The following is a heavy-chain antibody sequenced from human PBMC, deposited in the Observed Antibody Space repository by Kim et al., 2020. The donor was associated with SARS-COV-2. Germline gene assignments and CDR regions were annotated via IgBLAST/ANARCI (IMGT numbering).Heavy chain of an antibody. CDR2: TYYRSKWYN. J-gene: IGHJ6*02. CDR1: GDSVSSNSAA. CDR3: ARDPRQLLLDYYYYGMDV. V-gene: IGHV6-1*01. D-gene: IGHD2-21*02. Sequence: SQTLSLTCAISGDSVSSNSAAWNWIRQSPSRGLEWLGRTYYRSKWYNDYAVSVKSRITINPDTSKNQFSLQLNSVTPEDTAVYYCARDPRQLLLDYYYYGMDVWGQGTTVTVSS.